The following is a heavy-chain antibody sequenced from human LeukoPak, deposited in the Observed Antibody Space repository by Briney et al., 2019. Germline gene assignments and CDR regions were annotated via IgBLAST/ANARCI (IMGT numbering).Heavy chain of an antibody. Sequence: GGSLRLSCAVSGFTFSDHHMDWVRQAPGKGLEWIGRSKNKANAYSTVYAASVKGRFTFSRDDPKNSLYLQMDSLKDEDTAVYYCARKLLYYDRSGPSFDYWGQGTLVTVSS. D-gene: IGHD3-22*01. J-gene: IGHJ4*02. CDR3: ARKLLYYDRSGPSFDY. CDR1: GFTFSDHH. V-gene: IGHV3-72*01. CDR2: SKNKANAYST.